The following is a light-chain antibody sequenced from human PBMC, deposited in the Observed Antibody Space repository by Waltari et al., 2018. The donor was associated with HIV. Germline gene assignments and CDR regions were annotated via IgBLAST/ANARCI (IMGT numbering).Light chain of an antibody. V-gene: IGLV1-47*01. CDR2: TNN. CDR3: AAWDDSLNGWV. Sequence: QSVLTQPPSTSGTPGQRVTISCSGSSSNIGSNYIYWYRQVPGMTPKPLMYTNNRRPSGVPDRFSGSRSGTSASLDISGLRSGDEADYYCAAWDDSLNGWVFGGGTKLTVL. J-gene: IGLJ3*02. CDR1: SSNIGSNY.